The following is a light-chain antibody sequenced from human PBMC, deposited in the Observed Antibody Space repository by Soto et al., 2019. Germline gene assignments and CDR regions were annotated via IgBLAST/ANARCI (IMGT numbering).Light chain of an antibody. J-gene: IGKJ1*01. CDR3: HQRQSWPRT. CDR2: LTS. CDR1: QAVNTR. Sequence: EIVLTQSPATPSLFPGDIVTLSCXASQAVNTRLAWYQHKPGQAPRLLIYLTSNRAAGVPSRFSAWGSETDFTLTISDVQPEDFAVYYCHQRQSWPRTFGQGTKVDIK. V-gene: IGKV3-11*01.